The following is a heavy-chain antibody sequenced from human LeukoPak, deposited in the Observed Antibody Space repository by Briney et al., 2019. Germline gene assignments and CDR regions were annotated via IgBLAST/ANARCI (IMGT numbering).Heavy chain of an antibody. J-gene: IGHJ6*03. CDR1: GFTFSSAW. V-gene: IGHV3-15*01. CDR2: IKSKTDGGTT. Sequence: GGSLRLSCAASGFTFSSAWMSWVRQAPGKGLEWVGRIKSKTDGGTTDYAAPVKGRFTISRDDSKNTLYLQMNSLKTEDTAVYYCTTLTYSSSWPNYYYMDVWGKGTTVTVSS. D-gene: IGHD6-13*01. CDR3: TTLTYSSSWPNYYYMDV.